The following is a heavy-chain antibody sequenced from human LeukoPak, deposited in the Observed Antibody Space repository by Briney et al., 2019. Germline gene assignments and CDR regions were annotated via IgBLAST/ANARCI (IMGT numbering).Heavy chain of an antibody. D-gene: IGHD3-10*01. J-gene: IGHJ5*02. CDR2: ISGSGVI. V-gene: IGHV4-4*07. CDR1: GGPMTTYY. CDR3: ARDSGTTGEVKFDP. Sequence: SETLSLTCTVSGGPMTTYYLSWIRQSAGMGLEWIGRISGSGVITYNPSLKSRVILSLDTSNNHFSLKLISVTAADTAVYYCARDSGTTGEVKFDPWGQGMLVTVSS.